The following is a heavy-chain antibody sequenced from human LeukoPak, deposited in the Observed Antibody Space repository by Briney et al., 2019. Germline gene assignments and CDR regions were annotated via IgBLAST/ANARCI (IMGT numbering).Heavy chain of an antibody. J-gene: IGHJ2*01. CDR1: GGSISSYY. CDR2: IYSSGST. Sequence: PSETLSLTCSVSGGSISSYYWSWIRQPPGKGLEWIGYIYSSGSTNYDPSLKSRVTISVDTSKNQFSLKMSSVTAADTAVYYCATRRDGYNNWYFDLWGRGTLVTVSS. D-gene: IGHD5-24*01. V-gene: IGHV4-59*13. CDR3: ATRRDGYNNWYFDL.